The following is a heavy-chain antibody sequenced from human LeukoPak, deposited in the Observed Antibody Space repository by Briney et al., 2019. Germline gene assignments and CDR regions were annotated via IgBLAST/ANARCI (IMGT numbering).Heavy chain of an antibody. V-gene: IGHV3-30*03. CDR2: ISYDGSNK. J-gene: IGHJ4*02. CDR1: GFTFSSYG. D-gene: IGHD6-6*01. CDR3: ASVYSSSPDFDY. Sequence: PGKSLRLSCAASGFTFSSYGMHWVRQAPGKGLEWVAVISYDGSNKYYADSVKGRFTISRDNSKNTLYLQMNSLRAEDTAVYYCASVYSSSPDFDYWGQGTLVTVSS.